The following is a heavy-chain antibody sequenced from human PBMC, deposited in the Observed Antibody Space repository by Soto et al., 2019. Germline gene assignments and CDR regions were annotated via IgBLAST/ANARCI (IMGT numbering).Heavy chain of an antibody. Sequence: SETLSLTCTVSGGSISTSSYYWGWIRQPPGKGLEWIGSIYYSGSTYYNPSLKSRVTISVDTSKNQFSLKLSSVTAADTAVYYCAIHCCSSYLHYYYGMAVWGQGTTVT. CDR1: GGSISTSSYY. V-gene: IGHV4-39*01. CDR3: AIHCCSSYLHYYYGMAV. J-gene: IGHJ6*02. D-gene: IGHD6-6*01. CDR2: IYYSGST.